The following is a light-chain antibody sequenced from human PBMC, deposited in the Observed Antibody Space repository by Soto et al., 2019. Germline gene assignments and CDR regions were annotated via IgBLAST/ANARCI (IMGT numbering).Light chain of an antibody. CDR2: GAS. Sequence: EIVLTQSPGTLSLSPGERATLSCRASQSVSSSYLAWYQQRPGQAPRLLIYGASGRATGIPDRFSGSGSGTDFPLIISRLEPEDFAVYYCQQYGSSPPVTFGQGTRLEIK. V-gene: IGKV3-20*01. CDR1: QSVSSSY. J-gene: IGKJ5*01. CDR3: QQYGSSPPVT.